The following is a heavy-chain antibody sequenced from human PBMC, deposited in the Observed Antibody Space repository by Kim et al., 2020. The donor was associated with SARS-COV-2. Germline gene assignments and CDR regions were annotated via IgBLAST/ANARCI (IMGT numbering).Heavy chain of an antibody. CDR3: AREPQTTVTPGYFDY. V-gene: IGHV3-7*01. D-gene: IGHD4-17*01. CDR2: IKQDGSEK. CDR1: GFTFSSYW. J-gene: IGHJ4*02. Sequence: GGSLRLSCAASGFTFSSYWMSWVRQAPGKGLEWVANIKQDGSEKYYVDSVKGRFTISRDNAKNSLYLQMNSLRAEDTAVYYCAREPQTTVTPGYFDYWGQGTLVTVSS.